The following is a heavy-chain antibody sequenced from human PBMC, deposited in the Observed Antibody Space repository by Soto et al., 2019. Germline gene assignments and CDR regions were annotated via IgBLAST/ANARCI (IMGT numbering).Heavy chain of an antibody. J-gene: IGHJ4*02. V-gene: IGHV4-59*01. Sequence: SETLSLTCTVSGGSISSYYWSWIRQPPGKGLEWIGYIYYSGSTNYNPSLKSRVTISVDTSKNQFSLKLSSVTAADTAVYYCARDNGREYYYDSSGYWYYFDYWGQGTLVTVSS. D-gene: IGHD3-22*01. CDR1: GGSISSYY. CDR2: IYYSGST. CDR3: ARDNGREYYYDSSGYWYYFDY.